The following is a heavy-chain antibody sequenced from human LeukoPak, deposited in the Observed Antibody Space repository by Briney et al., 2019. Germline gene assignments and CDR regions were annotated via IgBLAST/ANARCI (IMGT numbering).Heavy chain of an antibody. CDR1: GFTFSTYS. J-gene: IGHJ4*02. CDR3: ASSKGPLDY. CDR2: INSDTSTI. V-gene: IGHV3-48*01. Sequence: GGSLRLSCAASGFTFSTYSMNWVRQAPGKGLGWVSYINSDTSTIYYADSVKGRFTISRDNAKNSLSLQMNSLRADDTAVYYCASSKGPLDYWGQGTLVTVSS.